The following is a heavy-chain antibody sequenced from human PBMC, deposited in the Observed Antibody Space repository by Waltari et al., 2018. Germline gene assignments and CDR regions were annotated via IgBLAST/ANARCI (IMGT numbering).Heavy chain of an antibody. J-gene: IGHJ4*02. CDR3: ARGMYSSSWYPPDY. V-gene: IGHV3-33*01. CDR1: GFTFSSYG. Sequence: QVQLVESGGGVVQPGRSLRLSCAASGFTFSSYGMHWVRQAPGKGLEWVAVIGYDGSNKYYADSVKGRFTISRDNSKNTLYLQMNSLRAEDTAVYYCARGMYSSSWYPPDYWGQGTLVTVSS. D-gene: IGHD6-13*01. CDR2: IGYDGSNK.